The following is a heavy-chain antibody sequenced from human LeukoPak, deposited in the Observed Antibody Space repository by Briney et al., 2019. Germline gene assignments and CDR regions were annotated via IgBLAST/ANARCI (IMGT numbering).Heavy chain of an antibody. J-gene: IGHJ6*03. CDR2: ISAYNGNT. Sequence: ASVKVSCKASGYTFTSYGISWVRQAPGQGLEWTGWISAYNGNTNYAQKLQGRVTMTTDTSTSTAYMELRSLRSDDTAVYYCARDAIDIRFWSYYYYYYMDVWGKGTTVTVSS. V-gene: IGHV1-18*01. CDR3: ARDAIDIRFWSYYYYYYMDV. CDR1: GYTFTSYG. D-gene: IGHD2-15*01.